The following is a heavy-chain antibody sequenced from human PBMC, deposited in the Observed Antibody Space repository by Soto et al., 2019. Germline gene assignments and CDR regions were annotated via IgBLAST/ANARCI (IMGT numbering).Heavy chain of an antibody. CDR2: ISGSGGST. CDR3: AKDRAYSSSWDSFDY. V-gene: IGHV3-23*01. D-gene: IGHD6-13*01. CDR1: GFTFSSYA. Sequence: EVQLLESGGGLVQPGGSLRLSCAASGFTFSSYAMSWVRQAPGKGLEWVSAISGSGGSTYYADSVKGRFTISRDNSKNTLYLRMNSLRAEDTAVYYCAKDRAYSSSWDSFDYWGQGTLVTVSS. J-gene: IGHJ4*02.